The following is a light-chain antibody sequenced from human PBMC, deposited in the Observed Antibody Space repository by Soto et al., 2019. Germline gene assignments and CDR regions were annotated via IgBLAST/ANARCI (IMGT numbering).Light chain of an antibody. CDR1: QSISIN. CDR2: GAS. V-gene: IGKV3D-15*01. Sequence: EIVLTQSPGTLSVSPGDRVTISCRASQSISINLAWYQHKPGQAPRLLIHGASTRATGVPARISGSGSGTEFTLTISSLQSEDFAVYYCQQFRNWPWTFGQGTKVDIK. J-gene: IGKJ1*01. CDR3: QQFRNWPWT.